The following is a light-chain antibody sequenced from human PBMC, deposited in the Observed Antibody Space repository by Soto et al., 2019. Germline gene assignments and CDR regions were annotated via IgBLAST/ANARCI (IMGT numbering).Light chain of an antibody. Sequence: DIQMTQSPSTLSGSVGDRVTITCRASQTISSWLAWYQQKPGKAPKLLIYKASTFKSGVPSRVSGSGSGTEFTLTISSLQPDDVATYYCQHDNSYSEAFRQGTKVELK. CDR2: KAS. J-gene: IGKJ1*01. V-gene: IGKV1-5*03. CDR3: QHDNSYSEA. CDR1: QTISSW.